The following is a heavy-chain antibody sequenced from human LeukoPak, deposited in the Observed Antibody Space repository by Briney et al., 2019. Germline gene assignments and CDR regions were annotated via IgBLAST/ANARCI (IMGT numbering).Heavy chain of an antibody. CDR1: GGSISSSSYY. CDR3: SRRRTMSIAARPDFDY. CDR2: IYYSGST. Sequence: SSETLSLTCTVSGGSISSSSYYWGWIRQPPGKGLEWIGSIYYSGSTYYNPSLKSRVTISVDTSKNQFSLKLSSVTAADTAVYYCSRRRTMSIAARPDFDYWGQGTLVTVS. J-gene: IGHJ4*02. V-gene: IGHV4-39*01. D-gene: IGHD6-6*01.